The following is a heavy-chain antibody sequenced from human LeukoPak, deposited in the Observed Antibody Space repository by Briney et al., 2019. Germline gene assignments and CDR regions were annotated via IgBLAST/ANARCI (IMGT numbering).Heavy chain of an antibody. CDR2: IIPIFGTA. J-gene: IGHJ4*02. CDR3: ARLRTSLNIVVVPAAFDY. CDR1: GGTFSSYA. D-gene: IGHD2-2*01. Sequence: GASVKVSCKASGGTFSSYAISWVRQAPGQGLEWMGGIIPIFGTANYAQKFQGRVTITADKSTSTAYMELSSLRSEDTAVYYCARLRTSLNIVVVPAAFDYWGQGTLVTISS. V-gene: IGHV1-69*06.